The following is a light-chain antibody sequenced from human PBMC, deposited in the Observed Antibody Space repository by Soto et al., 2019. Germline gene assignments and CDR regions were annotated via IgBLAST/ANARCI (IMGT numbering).Light chain of an antibody. CDR1: SSNIGPGYD. J-gene: IGLJ2*01. Sequence: QSVLTQPPSVSVAPGQRVTISCTGTSSNIGPGYDVHWYRQLPGTAPEVLIYDNTNRPSGVPGRFSGSKSGTSASLAITGVQAEDEADYYCQSYDSSLSAVVFGGGTKLTVL. CDR3: QSYDSSLSAVV. V-gene: IGLV1-40*01. CDR2: DNT.